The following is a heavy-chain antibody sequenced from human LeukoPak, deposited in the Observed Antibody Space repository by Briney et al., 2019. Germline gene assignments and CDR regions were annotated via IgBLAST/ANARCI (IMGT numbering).Heavy chain of an antibody. CDR1: GGSFSNYY. CDR3: AELGITMIGGV. D-gene: IGHD3-10*02. J-gene: IGHJ6*04. V-gene: IGHV4-59*01. CDR2: IYYSGST. Sequence: PSETLSLTCTVSGGSFSNYYWSWIRQPPGKGLEWIGYIYYSGSTNYNPSLKSQVTISVDTSKNQFSLKLSAVTAADTAVYYCAELGITMIGGVWGKGTTVTISS.